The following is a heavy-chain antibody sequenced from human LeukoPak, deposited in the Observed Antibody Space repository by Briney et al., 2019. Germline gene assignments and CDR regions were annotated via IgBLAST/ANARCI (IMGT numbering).Heavy chain of an antibody. V-gene: IGHV3-33*01. CDR2: IWYDGSIK. CDR3: TTVIMGAPEDDY. CDR1: GFTFSSYG. D-gene: IGHD1-26*01. Sequence: GGSLRLSCAASGFTFSSYGMHWVRQAPGKGLEWVAVIWYDGSIKYYADSVKGRFTISRDNPKNTLYLQMNSLKTEDTAVYYCTTVIMGAPEDDYWGQGTLVTVSS. J-gene: IGHJ4*02.